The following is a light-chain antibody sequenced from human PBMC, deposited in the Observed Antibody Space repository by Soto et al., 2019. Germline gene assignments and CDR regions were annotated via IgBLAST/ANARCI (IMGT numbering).Light chain of an antibody. CDR2: AAS. Sequence: DIQMTQSPSSVSASVGDRVSITCRASQDIGDWLAWYQQKPGKAPKLLVYAASSLQSGVPSRFSGSGSGTEFTLTIISLQPEDSAIYYCLQQNSYPWTFGQGTKVDIK. J-gene: IGKJ1*01. CDR3: LQQNSYPWT. CDR1: QDIGDW. V-gene: IGKV1-17*03.